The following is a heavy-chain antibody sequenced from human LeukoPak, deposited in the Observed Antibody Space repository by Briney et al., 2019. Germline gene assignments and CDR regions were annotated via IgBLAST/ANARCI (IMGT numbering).Heavy chain of an antibody. J-gene: IGHJ3*01. D-gene: IGHD5-24*01. CDR2: IYPGDSET. V-gene: IGHV5-51*01. Sequence: GESLKISCKGSGYTFTTYWIGWVRQMPGKGLEWVGIIYPGDSETRYSPYFQGQVTISADKSISTAYLQWSSLQASDTAMYYCVRSPRDGCHDAFDVWGQGTMVTVSS. CDR1: GYTFTTYW. CDR3: VRSPRDGCHDAFDV.